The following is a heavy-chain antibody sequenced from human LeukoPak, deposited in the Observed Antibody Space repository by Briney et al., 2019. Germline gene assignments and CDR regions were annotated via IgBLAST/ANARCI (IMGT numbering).Heavy chain of an antibody. V-gene: IGHV3-66*01. J-gene: IGHJ4*02. CDR2: IYSDGST. Sequence: GGSLRLSCAASGFTVSSNYMSWVRQAPGKGLEWVSIIYSDGSTSHADSVKGRFTISRDNFKNTLYLQINSLRAEDTAVFYCARVGSTWYYVDYWGQGTLVTVSS. CDR1: GFTVSSNY. CDR3: ARVGSTWYYVDY. D-gene: IGHD6-13*01.